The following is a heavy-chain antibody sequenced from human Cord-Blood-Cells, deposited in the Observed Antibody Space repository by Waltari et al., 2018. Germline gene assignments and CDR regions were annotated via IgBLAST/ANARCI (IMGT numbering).Heavy chain of an antibody. CDR2: IIPILGIA. V-gene: IGHV1-69*09. CDR1: GGTFSSYA. Sequence: QVQLVQSGAEVKKPGSSVKVSCKASGGTFSSYAISWVRQAPGQGLEWMGRIIPILGIANYAQKFQGRVTITADKSTGTAYMELSSLRSEDTAVYYCASKTGDHYFDYWGQGTLVTVSS. CDR3: ASKTGDHYFDY. D-gene: IGHD7-27*01. J-gene: IGHJ4*02.